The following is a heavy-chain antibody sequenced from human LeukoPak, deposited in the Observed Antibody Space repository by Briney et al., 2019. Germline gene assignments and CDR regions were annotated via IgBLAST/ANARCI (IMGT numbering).Heavy chain of an antibody. CDR2: INPNSGGT. V-gene: IGHV1-2*04. CDR3: ARDRPNSGSYPEYYYYYGMDV. D-gene: IGHD1-26*01. Sequence: VASVKVSCKASGYTFTGYYMHWVRQAPGQGLEWMGWINPNSGGTNYAQKFQGWVTMTRDTSISTAYMELSRLRSDDTAVYYCARDRPNSGSYPEYYYYYGMDVWGQGTTVTVSS. J-gene: IGHJ6*02. CDR1: GYTFTGYY.